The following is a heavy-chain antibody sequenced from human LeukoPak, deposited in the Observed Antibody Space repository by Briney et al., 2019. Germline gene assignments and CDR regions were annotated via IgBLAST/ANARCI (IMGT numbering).Heavy chain of an antibody. CDR1: GGSXXGYY. CDR3: ASASFYYDSSGYYDY. CDR2: INHSGST. D-gene: IGHD3-22*01. V-gene: IGHV4-34*01. Sequence: GGSXXGYYWSWIRQPPGKGLEWIGEINHSGSTNYNPSLKSRVTISVDTSKNQFSLKLSSVTAADTAVYYCASASFYYDSSGYYDYWGQGTLVTVSS. J-gene: IGHJ4*02.